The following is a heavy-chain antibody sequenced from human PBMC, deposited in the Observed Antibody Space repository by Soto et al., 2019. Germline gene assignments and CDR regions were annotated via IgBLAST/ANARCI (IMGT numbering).Heavy chain of an antibody. CDR3: ARGDPYYGMDV. CDR2: ISYDGSNK. CDR1: GFTSSSYV. Sequence: VQLVESGGGVVQPGRSLRLSCVASGFTSSSYVMHWVRQAPGKGQEWVAVISYDGSNKHYADSVKGRFTISRDNSKNTLYLQMNSLRGEDTAVYSCARGDPYYGMDVWGQGTTVTVSS. V-gene: IGHV3-30*04. J-gene: IGHJ6*02.